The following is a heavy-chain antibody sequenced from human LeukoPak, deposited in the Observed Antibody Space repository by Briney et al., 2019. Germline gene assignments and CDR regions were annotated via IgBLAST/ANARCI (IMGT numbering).Heavy chain of an antibody. Sequence: PGGSLRLSCAASGFTFSRYAMSWVRQAPGKGLEGVSGITSSCGNTYYPDSVKGRFTISRDNSKNTLYLEMNSLRAEDMAVYYCAKENTMIVLGAFDIWGQGTMVTVSS. CDR3: AKENTMIVLGAFDI. V-gene: IGHV3-23*01. CDR1: GFTFSRYA. J-gene: IGHJ3*02. D-gene: IGHD3-22*01. CDR2: ITSSCGNT.